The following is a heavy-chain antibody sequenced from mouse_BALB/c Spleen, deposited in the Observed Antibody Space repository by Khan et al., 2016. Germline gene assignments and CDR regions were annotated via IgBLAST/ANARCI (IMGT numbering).Heavy chain of an antibody. D-gene: IGHD1-1*01. J-gene: IGHJ1*01. Sequence: EVQLQESGPGLVKPSQSLSLTCTVTGYSITSDYAWNWIRQFPGNKLEWMGYISYSGSTSHNPSLQSRISITRDTSKNQFFLQLNSVTTEDTSTYYGAHYSGSRRWYFDVWGAGTTVTVSS. CDR2: ISYSGST. V-gene: IGHV3-2*02. CDR3: AHYSGSRRWYFDV. CDR1: GYSITSDYA.